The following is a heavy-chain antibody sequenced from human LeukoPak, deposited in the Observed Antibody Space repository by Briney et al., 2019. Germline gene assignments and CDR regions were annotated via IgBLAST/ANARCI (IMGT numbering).Heavy chain of an antibody. D-gene: IGHD6-6*01. CDR3: ARDRTPNYSSSSGAFDI. CDR2: IYWNGDGI. V-gene: IGHV3-9*01. J-gene: IGHJ3*02. CDR1: GVILRDHA. Sequence: PGGSLRLSCVGSGVILRDHAMHWVRQAPGKGLEWVSGIYWNGDGIDYADSVKGRFTTSRDNAKNSLYLQMNSLRVEDTALYYCARDRTPNYSSSSGAFDIWGQGTMVTVSS.